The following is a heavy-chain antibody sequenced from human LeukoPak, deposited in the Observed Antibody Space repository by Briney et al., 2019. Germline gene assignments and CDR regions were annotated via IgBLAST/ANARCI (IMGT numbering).Heavy chain of an antibody. D-gene: IGHD6-19*01. CDR2: ISYDGSNK. V-gene: IGHV3-30*18. CDR3: AKDLEHSGWYYFDY. CDR1: GFTFSSYG. Sequence: PGGSLRLSCAASGFTFSSYGMHWVRQAPGKGLEWVAVISYDGSNKYYADSVKGGFTISRDNSKNTLYLQMNSLRAEDTAVYYCAKDLEHSGWYYFDYWGQGTLVTVSS. J-gene: IGHJ4*02.